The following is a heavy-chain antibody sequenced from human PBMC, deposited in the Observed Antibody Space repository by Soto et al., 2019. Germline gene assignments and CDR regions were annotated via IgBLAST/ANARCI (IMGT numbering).Heavy chain of an antibody. Sequence: QVQLVQSGAEVKKPGASVKVSCKASGYTFTSYAMHWVRQAPGQRLEWMGWINAGNGNTKYSQKFQRRVTIPRDTSASTAYMELSSLRSEDTAVYYCARAGSWDYYFDYWGQGTLVTVSS. CDR1: GYTFTSYA. CDR2: INAGNGNT. CDR3: ARAGSWDYYFDY. V-gene: IGHV1-3*01. D-gene: IGHD1-26*01. J-gene: IGHJ4*02.